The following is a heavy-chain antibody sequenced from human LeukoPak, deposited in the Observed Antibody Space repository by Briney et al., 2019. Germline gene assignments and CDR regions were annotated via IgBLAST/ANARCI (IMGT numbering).Heavy chain of an antibody. CDR2: INWNGGST. J-gene: IGHJ3*02. V-gene: IGHV3-20*04. CDR1: GFTFDDYG. CDR3: ARSLQQLVRPHDAFDI. Sequence: GRSLRLSCAASGFTFDDYGMSWVRQAPGKGLEWVSGINWNGGSTGYADSVKGRFTISRDNAKNSLYLQMNSLRAEDTALYYCARSLQQLVRPHDAFDIWGQGTMVTVSS. D-gene: IGHD6-13*01.